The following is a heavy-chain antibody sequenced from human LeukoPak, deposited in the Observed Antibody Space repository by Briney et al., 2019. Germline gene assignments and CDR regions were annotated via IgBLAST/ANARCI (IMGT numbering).Heavy chain of an antibody. CDR2: IIPIFGTA. D-gene: IGHD3-10*01. CDR1: GGTFSSYA. Sequence: GASVKVSCKASGGTFSSYAISWVRQAPGQGLEWMGGIIPIFGTANYAQKFQGRVTITADKSTSTAYMELSSLRSEDTAVYYCAAHMVRGVPVGGYFDYWGQGTLVTVSS. J-gene: IGHJ4*02. V-gene: IGHV1-69*06. CDR3: AAHMVRGVPVGGYFDY.